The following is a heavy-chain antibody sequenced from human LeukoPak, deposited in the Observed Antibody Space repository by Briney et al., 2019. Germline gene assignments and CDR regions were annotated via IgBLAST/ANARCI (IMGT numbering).Heavy chain of an antibody. CDR1: GFTVGNNY. Sequence: GGSLRLSCAASGFTVGNNYMKWIRQAPGKGLEWVASINHNGNVNYYVDSVKGRFTISRDNAKNSLYLQMSNLRAEDTAVYFCARGGGLDVWGQGATVTVSS. J-gene: IGHJ6*02. CDR2: INHNGNVN. V-gene: IGHV3-7*03. D-gene: IGHD3-16*01. CDR3: ARGGGLDV.